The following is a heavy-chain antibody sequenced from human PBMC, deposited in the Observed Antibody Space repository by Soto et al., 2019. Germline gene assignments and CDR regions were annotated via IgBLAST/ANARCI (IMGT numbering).Heavy chain of an antibody. V-gene: IGHV4-59*01. CDR3: ARVWGGAFDI. CDR2: IYYSGST. Sequence: PSETLSLTCTFSGWSISSYYWNWIRQPPGKGLEWIGYIYYSGSTNYNPSLKSRVTISVDTSKNQFSLKLSSVTAADTAVYYCARVWGGAFDIWGQGTMVTVSS. J-gene: IGHJ3*02. D-gene: IGHD3-10*01. CDR1: GWSISSYY.